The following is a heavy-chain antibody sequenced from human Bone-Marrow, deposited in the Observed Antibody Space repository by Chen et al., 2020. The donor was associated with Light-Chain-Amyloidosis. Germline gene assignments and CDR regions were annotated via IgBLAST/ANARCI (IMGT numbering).Heavy chain of an antibody. CDR1: GYTFPNAW. CDR3: ARRRDGYNFDY. J-gene: IGHJ4*02. V-gene: IGHV5-51*01. CDR2: IYPDDSDA. Sequence: EVQLEQSGPEVKKPGESLNISCKGSGYTFPNAWIGWVRQMPGKGLGWMGVIYPDDSDARYSPSFEGQVTISADKSITTAYLQWRSLKASDTAMYYCARRRDGYNFDYWGQGTLVTVSS. D-gene: IGHD5-12*01.